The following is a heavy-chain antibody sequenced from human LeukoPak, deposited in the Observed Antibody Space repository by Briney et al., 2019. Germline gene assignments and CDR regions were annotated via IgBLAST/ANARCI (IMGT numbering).Heavy chain of an antibody. CDR1: GFTFSSYA. D-gene: IGHD6-13*01. CDR3: ARELAAAELIDY. CDR2: ISGSGGST. V-gene: IGHV3-23*01. Sequence: GGSLRLSCAASGFTFSSYAMSWVRQAPGKGLEWVSVISGSGGSTYYADSVKGRFTISRDNSKNTLYLQMNSLRAEDTAVYYCARELAAAELIDYWGQGTLVTASS. J-gene: IGHJ4*02.